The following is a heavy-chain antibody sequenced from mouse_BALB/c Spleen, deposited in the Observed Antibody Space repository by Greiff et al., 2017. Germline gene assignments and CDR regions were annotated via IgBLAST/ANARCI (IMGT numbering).Heavy chain of an antibody. V-gene: IGHV7-3*02. D-gene: IGHD2-13*01. CDR1: GFTFTDYY. Sequence: EVKLVESGPGLVQPGGSLRLSCATSGFTFTDYYMSWVRQPPGKALEWFGFIRTKADGYTTEYSASVKGRFTISKDNPQGILDLQMNTLRAEYSDSCESARGEKAMDYWGQGTSVTVSA. CDR2: IRTKADGYTT. CDR3: ARGEKAMDY. J-gene: IGHJ4*01.